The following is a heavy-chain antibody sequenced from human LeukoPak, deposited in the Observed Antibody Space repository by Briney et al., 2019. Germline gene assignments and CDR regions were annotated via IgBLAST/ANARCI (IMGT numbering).Heavy chain of an antibody. D-gene: IGHD3-22*01. V-gene: IGHV3-23*01. CDR3: AKVLNYYDSSGYYYFDH. CDR1: GFTFSSYA. CDR2: ISGSGGST. Sequence: GGSLRLSCAASGFTFSSYAMSWVRQAPGKGLEWVSAISGSGGSTYYADSVKGRFTISRDNSKNTLYLQMNSLRAEDTAVYYCAKVLNYYDSSGYYYFDHWGQGTLVTVSS. J-gene: IGHJ4*02.